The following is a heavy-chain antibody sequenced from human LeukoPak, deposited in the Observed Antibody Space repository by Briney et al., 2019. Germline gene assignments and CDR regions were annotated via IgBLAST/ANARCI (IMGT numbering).Heavy chain of an antibody. D-gene: IGHD3-3*01. CDR1: GGSISSYY. Sequence: SETLSLTCTVSGGSISSYYWSRIRQPPGKGLEWIGYIYYSGYTNYNPSLKSRVTISVDTSKNQFSLKLSSVTAADTAVYYCARSPTITIFGVVIQGWFDPWGQGTLVTVSS. CDR2: IYYSGYT. V-gene: IGHV4-59*01. CDR3: ARSPTITIFGVVIQGWFDP. J-gene: IGHJ5*02.